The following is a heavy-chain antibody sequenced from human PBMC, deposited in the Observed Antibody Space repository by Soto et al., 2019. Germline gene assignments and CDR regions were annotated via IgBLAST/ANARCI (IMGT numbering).Heavy chain of an antibody. V-gene: IGHV1-69*01. CDR3: ASKKGDYAAGPPRPFDY. J-gene: IGHJ4*02. D-gene: IGHD4-17*01. CDR2: IIPIFGTA. CDR1: GFTFSSYA. Sequence: VQLVESGGGLVQPGGSLRLSCAASGFTFSSYAISWVRQAPGQGLEWMGGIIPIFGTANYAQKFQGRVTITADESTSTAYMELSSLRSEDTAVYYCASKKGDYAAGPPRPFDYWGQGTLVTVSS.